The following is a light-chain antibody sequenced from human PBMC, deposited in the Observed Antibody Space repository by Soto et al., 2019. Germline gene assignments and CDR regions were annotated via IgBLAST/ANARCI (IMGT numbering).Light chain of an antibody. J-gene: IGKJ1*01. CDR1: QNINNY. Sequence: DIQMTQSPSSLSASVGDRVTITCQASQNINNYLNWYQQKPGRAPKLLIYDASNLEAGVPSRFRGSGSGTDFTLTISSLQPEDFATYYCQQSYSTPRWTFGQGTKVDIK. CDR2: DAS. V-gene: IGKV1-39*01. CDR3: QQSYSTPRWT.